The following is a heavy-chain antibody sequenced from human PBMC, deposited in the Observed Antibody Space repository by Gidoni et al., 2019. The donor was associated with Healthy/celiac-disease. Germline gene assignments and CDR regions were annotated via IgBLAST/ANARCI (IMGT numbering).Heavy chain of an antibody. V-gene: IGHV3-43D*03. CDR2: MSWDGGST. CDR3: AKDTTPRRGVQIDY. Sequence: EVQLVESGGVVVQPGGSLRLSCAASGFTFDDYAMHWVRQAPGKGLEWVSLMSWDGGSTYYADSVKGRFTISRDNSKNSLYLQMNSLRAEDTALYYCAKDTTPRRGVQIDYWGQGTLVTVSS. CDR1: GFTFDDYA. J-gene: IGHJ4*02. D-gene: IGHD3-16*01.